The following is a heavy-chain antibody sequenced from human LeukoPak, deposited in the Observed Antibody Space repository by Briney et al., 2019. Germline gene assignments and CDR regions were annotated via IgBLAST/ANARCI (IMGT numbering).Heavy chain of an antibody. CDR1: GITLSNYG. J-gene: IGHJ4*02. CDR2: ISGSGGGA. CDR3: AKRGVVIRVFLVGFHKEAYYFDS. D-gene: IGHD3-10*01. Sequence: GGSLRLSCAVSGITLSNYGMSWVRQAPGKGLEWVAGISGSGGGAQYAASVKGRFTINGDNAKNRLYLHMNSLRAEDTAMYFCAKRGVVIRVFLVGFHKEAYYFDSGGQGVLVTVSS. V-gene: IGHV3-23*01.